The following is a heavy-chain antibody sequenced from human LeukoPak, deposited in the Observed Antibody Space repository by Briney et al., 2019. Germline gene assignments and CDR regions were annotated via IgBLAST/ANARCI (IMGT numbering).Heavy chain of an antibody. CDR3: TIWFGENKVQTNYYMDV. CDR2: ISAYNGNT. J-gene: IGHJ6*03. D-gene: IGHD3-10*01. CDR1: GYTFTSYG. Sequence: GASVKVSCKASGYTFTSYGISWVRQAPGQGLEWMGWISAYNGNTNYAQKLQGRVTMTTDTSTSTAYMELRSLRSDDTAVYYCTIWFGENKVQTNYYMDVWGKGTTVTISS. V-gene: IGHV1-18*01.